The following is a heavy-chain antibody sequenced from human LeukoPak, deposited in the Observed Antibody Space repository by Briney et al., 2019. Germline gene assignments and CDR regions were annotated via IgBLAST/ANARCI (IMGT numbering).Heavy chain of an antibody. CDR1: GGSISSGDYH. CDR2: IYYSGST. V-gene: IGHV4-30-4*01. J-gene: IGHJ4*02. Sequence: SQTLSLTCTVSGGSISSGDYHWSWIRQPPGTGLEWLGSIYYSGSTYYNPSLKSRVTISIDTSKNQFSLKLSSVTAADTAVYYCARADYDYVWGSYRYYYFDYWGQGTLVTVSS. CDR3: ARADYDYVWGSYRYYYFDY. D-gene: IGHD3-16*02.